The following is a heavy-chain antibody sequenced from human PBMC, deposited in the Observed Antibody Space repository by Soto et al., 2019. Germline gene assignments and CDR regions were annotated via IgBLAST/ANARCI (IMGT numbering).Heavy chain of an antibody. CDR1: GYSFTSYW. D-gene: IGHD2-15*01. V-gene: IGHV5-51*01. J-gene: IGHJ3*02. Sequence: PGESLKISCKGSGYSFTSYWIGWVRQMPGKGLEWMGIIYPGDSDTRYSPSFQGQVTISADKSISTAYLQWSSLKASDTAMYYCARTRDCSGGSCYEAFDIWGQGTMVTVSS. CDR3: ARTRDCSGGSCYEAFDI. CDR2: IYPGDSDT.